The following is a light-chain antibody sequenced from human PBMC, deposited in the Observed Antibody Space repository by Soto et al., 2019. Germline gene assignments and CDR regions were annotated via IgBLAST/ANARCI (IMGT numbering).Light chain of an antibody. CDR1: QSVSSSY. Sequence: EILLTQSPGTLSLSPGERATLSCRASQSVSSSYLASYQQKPGHPPRLLIYDTSTRATGIPASFSGSGSGTEFTLTISSLQYEDFAAHYCQQYNNWHPITFGQGTRLEIK. V-gene: IGKV3-15*01. CDR2: DTS. CDR3: QQYNNWHPIT. J-gene: IGKJ5*01.